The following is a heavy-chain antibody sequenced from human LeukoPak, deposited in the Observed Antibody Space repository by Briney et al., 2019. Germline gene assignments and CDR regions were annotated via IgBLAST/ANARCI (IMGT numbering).Heavy chain of an antibody. Sequence: GGSLRLSCAASGFTFSSYGMHWVRQAPGKGLEWVAFIRYDGSNKYYADSVKGRFTISRDNSKNTLYLQMNSLRAEDTAVYYCADNYYGSGSFYMDVWGKGTTVTISS. CDR3: ADNYYGSGSFYMDV. CDR2: IRYDGSNK. J-gene: IGHJ6*03. D-gene: IGHD3-10*01. V-gene: IGHV3-30*02. CDR1: GFTFSSYG.